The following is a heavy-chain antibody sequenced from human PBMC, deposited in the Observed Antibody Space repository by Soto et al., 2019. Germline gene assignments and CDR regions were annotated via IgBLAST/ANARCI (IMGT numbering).Heavy chain of an antibody. D-gene: IGHD6-19*01. CDR3: ARDYLAVAGTYYYYGMDV. CDR2: VYHSGST. V-gene: IGHV4-4*02. Sequence: SETLSLTCAVSGGSISTSNWWSWVRQPPGKGLEWIGEVYHSGSTNYNPSFKSRVAISVDKSKNQFSLKLNSVTAADTAVYYCARDYLAVAGTYYYYGMDVWGQGTTVTVSS. J-gene: IGHJ6*02. CDR1: GGSISTSNW.